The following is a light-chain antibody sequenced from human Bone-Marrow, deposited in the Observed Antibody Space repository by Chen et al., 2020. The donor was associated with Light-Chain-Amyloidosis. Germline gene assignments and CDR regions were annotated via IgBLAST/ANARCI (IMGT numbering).Light chain of an antibody. CDR2: GGS. CDR1: QSINIRY. Sequence: EIVMTQSPATLYVSPGERVTLSCRASQSINIRYLAWYHQKPGQAPRLLIYGGSTRATNIPVRFKGSGSGTEFTLTISSLQSEDFAIYYCQQYNTWPWTFGPGTRVEIK. J-gene: IGKJ1*01. V-gene: IGKV3-15*01. CDR3: QQYNTWPWT.